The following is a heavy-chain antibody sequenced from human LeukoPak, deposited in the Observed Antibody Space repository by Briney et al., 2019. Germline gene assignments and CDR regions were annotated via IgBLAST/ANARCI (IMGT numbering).Heavy chain of an antibody. CDR1: GFTFSSYA. V-gene: IGHV3-23*01. J-gene: IGHJ4*02. Sequence: GGSLRLSCAASGFTFSSYAMSWVRQAPGKGLEWVSAISGSGGSTYYADSVKGRFTISRDNSKNSLYLQMNSLRAEDTAVYYCARDRGYSGYEIPFDYWGQGTLVTVSS. CDR2: ISGSGGST. D-gene: IGHD5-12*01. CDR3: ARDRGYSGYEIPFDY.